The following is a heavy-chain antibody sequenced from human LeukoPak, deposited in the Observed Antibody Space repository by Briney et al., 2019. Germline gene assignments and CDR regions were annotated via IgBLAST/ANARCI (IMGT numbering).Heavy chain of an antibody. CDR3: AKDFYGGYCSGGSCYSSDY. V-gene: IGHV3-23*01. CDR2: ISGSGGST. CDR1: GFTFSSYA. Sequence: GGSLRLSCAASGFTFSSYAMSGVRQAPGKGLEWVSAISGSGGSTYYADSVKGRFTISRDNSKNTLYLQMNSLRAEDTAVYYCAKDFYGGYCSGGSCYSSDYWGQGTLVTVSS. D-gene: IGHD2-15*01. J-gene: IGHJ4*02.